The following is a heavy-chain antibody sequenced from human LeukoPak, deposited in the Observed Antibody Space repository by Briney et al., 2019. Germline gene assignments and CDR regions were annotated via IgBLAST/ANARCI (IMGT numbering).Heavy chain of an antibody. V-gene: IGHV4-61*02. Sequence: PSQTLSLTCTVSGGSISSGSYCWSWLRQPAGKGLEWIGRMYTSGSTNHNPSLNSRVTISADTYKTQFSLKLSSVTAADTAVYFCARAKEYTASSFDYWGQGTLVTVSS. J-gene: IGHJ4*02. CDR1: GGSISSGSYC. CDR3: ARAKEYTASSFDY. CDR2: MYTSGST. D-gene: IGHD2-2*02.